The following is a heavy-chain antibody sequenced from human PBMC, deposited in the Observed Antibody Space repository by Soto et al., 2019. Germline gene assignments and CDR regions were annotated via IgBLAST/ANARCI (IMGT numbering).Heavy chain of an antibody. CDR1: GFTFRRYG. CDR3: AKGLSVIQPWLMDAY. V-gene: IGHV3-30*18. CDR2: ISYDGSNE. Sequence: QVQLVESGGGVVQPGRSLSLSCTVSGFTFRRYGMHWVRQAPGKGLEWVAGISYDGSNEDYADSVKGRFTISRENSKNTLYLQMNSLRGEDTALYYFAKGLSVIQPWLMDAYWGQGTLVTVS. D-gene: IGHD5-18*01. J-gene: IGHJ4*02.